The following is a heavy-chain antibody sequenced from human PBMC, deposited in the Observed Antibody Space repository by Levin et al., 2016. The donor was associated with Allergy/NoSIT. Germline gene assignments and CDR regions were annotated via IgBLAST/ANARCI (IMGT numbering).Heavy chain of an antibody. CDR3: TREDY. V-gene: IGHV1-2*02. Sequence: ASVKVSCKTSGYTFTAHYLHWVRQAPGQGLEWMGWIHPNSGATNYAQKFQGRVTVTRDTSIGTTYMEMSSLTSGDTAVYYCTREDYWGQGTLVTVSS. CDR1: GYTFTAHY. CDR2: IHPNSGAT. J-gene: IGHJ4*02.